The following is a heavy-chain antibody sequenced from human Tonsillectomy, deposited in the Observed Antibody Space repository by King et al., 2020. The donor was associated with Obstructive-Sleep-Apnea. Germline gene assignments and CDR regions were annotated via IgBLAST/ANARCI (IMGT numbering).Heavy chain of an antibody. D-gene: IGHD3-16*01. Sequence: VQLVESGGGLVQPGGSLRLSCAASGFTFSRYSMNWARQAPGKGLEWVSYISSGSSTIYCADSVKGRFTISRDNAKNSLYLQMNSLRAEDTAVYYCARSQGGMDYWGQGTLVTVSS. CDR3: ARSQGGMDY. J-gene: IGHJ4*02. CDR2: ISSGSSTI. CDR1: GFTFSRYS. V-gene: IGHV3-48*04.